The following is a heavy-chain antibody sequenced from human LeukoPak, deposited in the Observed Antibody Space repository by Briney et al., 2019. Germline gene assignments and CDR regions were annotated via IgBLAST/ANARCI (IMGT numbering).Heavy chain of an antibody. V-gene: IGHV3-23*01. CDR2: ISGSGGST. Sequence: QAGGSLRLSCAASGFTFSTYAMSWVRQAPGKGLEWVSTISGSGGSTYYADSVKGRFTISRDNSKNTLYLQMNSLRLDDTAVYFCAKGRLRYDSGSSWLQDALDIWGQGTLVTISS. D-gene: IGHD3-10*01. J-gene: IGHJ3*02. CDR3: AKGRLRYDSGSSWLQDALDI. CDR1: GFTFSTYA.